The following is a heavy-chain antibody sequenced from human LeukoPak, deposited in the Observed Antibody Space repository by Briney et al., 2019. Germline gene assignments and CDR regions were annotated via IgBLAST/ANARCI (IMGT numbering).Heavy chain of an antibody. CDR1: GGTFSSYA. V-gene: IGHV1-69*13. Sequence: SVKVSCKASGGTFSSYAICWVRQAPGQGLEWMGGIIPIFGTANYAQKFQGRVTITADESTSTAYMELSSLRSEDTAVYYCARSRPTIPTVYHYYMDVWGKGATVTVSS. CDR2: IIPIFGTA. J-gene: IGHJ6*03. CDR3: ARSRPTIPTVYHYYMDV. D-gene: IGHD4-17*01.